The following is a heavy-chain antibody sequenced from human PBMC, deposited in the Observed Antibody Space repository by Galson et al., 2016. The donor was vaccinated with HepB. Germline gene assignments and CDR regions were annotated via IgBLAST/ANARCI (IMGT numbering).Heavy chain of an antibody. V-gene: IGHV3-23*01. CDR2: ITGSGGST. D-gene: IGHD4-11*01. J-gene: IGHJ4*02. CDR3: AHPRTPTTSYFDY. CDR1: GFNFRTYA. Sequence: SLRLSCAASGFNFRTYAMHWVRQAPGKGLEWVSAITGSGGSTYYTDSVKGRFTISRDNSKNTLYLQMNSLRAEDTAVYYCAHPRTPTTSYFDYWGQGTLVTVSS.